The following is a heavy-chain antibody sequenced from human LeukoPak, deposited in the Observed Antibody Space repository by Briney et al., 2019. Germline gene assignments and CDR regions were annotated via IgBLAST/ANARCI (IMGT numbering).Heavy chain of an antibody. CDR3: AKGVVIAMRSTYYFFDY. J-gene: IGHJ4*02. CDR1: GFPFSSYG. Sequence: TGGSLRLSYAASGFPFSSYGMFWVRQAPGKGLEWVAFIRYDGSSKYYADSVTGRFTISRDDSKNTLYLQMNNLRPEDTALYYCAKGVVIAMRSTYYFFDYWGQGTLVTVSS. V-gene: IGHV3-30*02. D-gene: IGHD2-21*01. CDR2: IRYDGSSK.